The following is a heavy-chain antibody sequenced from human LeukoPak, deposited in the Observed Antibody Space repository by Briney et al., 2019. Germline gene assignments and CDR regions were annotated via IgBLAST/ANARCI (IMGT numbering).Heavy chain of an antibody. D-gene: IGHD3-10*01. CDR1: GGSLSRYY. Sequence: SETLSLTCTVSGGSLSRYYWSLIRQPPGKGLEWIGYISYSGSTNYNPSLKSRVTISVDTSKNQFSLRLSSVTAADTAVYYCARAGGNWFDPWGQGTLVTVSS. V-gene: IGHV4-59*01. CDR3: ARAGGNWFDP. J-gene: IGHJ5*02. CDR2: ISYSGST.